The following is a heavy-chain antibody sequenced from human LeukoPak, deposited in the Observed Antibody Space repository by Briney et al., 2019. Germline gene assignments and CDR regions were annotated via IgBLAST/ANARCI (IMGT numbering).Heavy chain of an antibody. Sequence: SETLSLTCTVSGGSISSSSYYWDWIRQPPGKGLEWIGSIYYSGSTYYNPSLKSRVTISVDTSKNQFSLKLSSVTAADTAVYYCARQVGYIYGVLDYWGQGTLVTVSS. D-gene: IGHD5-18*01. CDR3: ARQVGYIYGVLDY. CDR2: IYYSGST. V-gene: IGHV4-39*01. CDR1: GGSISSSSYY. J-gene: IGHJ4*02.